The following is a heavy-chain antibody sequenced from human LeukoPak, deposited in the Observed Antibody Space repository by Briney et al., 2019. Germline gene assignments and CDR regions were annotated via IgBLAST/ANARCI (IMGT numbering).Heavy chain of an antibody. CDR1: GFTFSSYW. CDR3: AGAPAYSSSWYAY. CDR2: IKQDGSEK. J-gene: IGHJ4*02. Sequence: GGSLRLSCAASGFTFSSYWMSWVRQAPGKGLEWVANIKQDGSEKYYVDSVKGRFTISRDNAKNSLYLQMNSLRAEDTAVYYCAGAPAYSSSWYAYWGQGTLVTVSS. V-gene: IGHV3-7*02. D-gene: IGHD6-13*01.